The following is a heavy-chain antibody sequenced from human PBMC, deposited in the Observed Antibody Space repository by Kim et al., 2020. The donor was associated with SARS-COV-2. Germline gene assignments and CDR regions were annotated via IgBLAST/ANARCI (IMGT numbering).Heavy chain of an antibody. CDR3: AQGTYYFDY. CDR1: GLTFSSYW. J-gene: IGHJ4*02. CDR2: INSDGSST. V-gene: IGHV3-74*01. Sequence: GGSLRLSCAASGLTFSSYWMHWVRQAPGKGLVWVSRINSDGSSTSYADSVKGRFTISRDNAKNTLFLQMNSLRAEDTAVYYCAQGTYYFDYWGQGTLVTVSS.